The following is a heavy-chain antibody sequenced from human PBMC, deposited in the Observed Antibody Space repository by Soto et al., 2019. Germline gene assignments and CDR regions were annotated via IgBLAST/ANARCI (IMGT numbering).Heavy chain of an antibody. D-gene: IGHD3-10*01. CDR3: ARDLGPYGSGSYHYYYGMDV. CDR2: ISYDGSNK. J-gene: IGHJ6*02. V-gene: IGHV3-30-3*01. CDR1: GFSFSSYA. Sequence: QVQLVESGGGVVQPGRSLRLSCAASGFSFSSYAMHWVRQAPGKGLEWVAVISYDGSNKYYADSVKGRFTISRDNSKNTLYLQMNSLRAEDTAVYYCARDLGPYGSGSYHYYYGMDVWGQGTTVTVSS.